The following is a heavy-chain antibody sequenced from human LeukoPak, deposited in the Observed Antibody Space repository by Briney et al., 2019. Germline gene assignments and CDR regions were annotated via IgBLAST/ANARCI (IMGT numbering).Heavy chain of an antibody. CDR3: ARRRGRFLTYCGTECYSGYDQ. CDR2: IYYSGST. D-gene: IGHD2-21*01. CDR1: GGSISSSSYH. Sequence: PSETLSLTCTVSGGSISSSSYHWGWIRQPPGKGLELIGTIYYSGSTYYNPSLKRRVTISVDTSKSQVSLKLSSVSAADTAVYYCARRRGRFLTYCGTECYSGYDQWGQGALVAVAS. J-gene: IGHJ4*02. V-gene: IGHV4-39*01.